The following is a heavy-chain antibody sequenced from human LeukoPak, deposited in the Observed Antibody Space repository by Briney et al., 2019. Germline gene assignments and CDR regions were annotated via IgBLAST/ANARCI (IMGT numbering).Heavy chain of an antibody. CDR2: VYYSGST. Sequence: SETLSLTCTVSGGSFEHYLWSWLRQPPGKGLEWIGYVYYSGSTDYSPSLKSRLTISADTSKNQFSLKLSSVTAADTAVYYCASHRRSHGSEYWGQGTLVTVSS. V-gene: IGHV4-59*01. J-gene: IGHJ4*02. CDR3: ASHRRSHGSEY. CDR1: GGSFEHYL. D-gene: IGHD3-10*01.